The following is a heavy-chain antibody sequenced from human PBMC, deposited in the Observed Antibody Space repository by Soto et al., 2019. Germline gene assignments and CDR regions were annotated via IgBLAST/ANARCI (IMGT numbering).Heavy chain of an antibody. Sequence: SETLSLTCTVSGGSISSGDYYWSWIRQPPGKGLEWIGYIYYSGSTYYNPSLKSRVTISVDTSKNQFSLKLSSVTAADTAVYYCARGRKQQPRVYWGQGTLVTVSS. D-gene: IGHD6-13*01. J-gene: IGHJ4*02. CDR3: ARGRKQQPRVY. CDR1: GGSISSGDYY. CDR2: IYYSGST. V-gene: IGHV4-30-4*01.